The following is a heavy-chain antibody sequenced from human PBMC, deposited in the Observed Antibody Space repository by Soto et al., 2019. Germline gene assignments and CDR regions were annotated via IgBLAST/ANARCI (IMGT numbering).Heavy chain of an antibody. Sequence: SVKVSCKASGCTFSSYAISWVRQAPGQGLEWMGGIIPIFGTANYAQKFQGRVTITADESTSTAYMELSSLRSEDTAVYYCARNWNRSKPPGTPGDYYYYYGMDVWGQGTTVTVSS. D-gene: IGHD1-1*01. CDR1: GCTFSSYA. CDR3: ARNWNRSKPPGTPGDYYYYYGMDV. V-gene: IGHV1-69*13. J-gene: IGHJ6*02. CDR2: IIPIFGTA.